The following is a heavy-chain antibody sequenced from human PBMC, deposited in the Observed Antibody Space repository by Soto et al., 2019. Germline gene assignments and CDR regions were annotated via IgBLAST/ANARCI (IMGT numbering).Heavy chain of an antibody. V-gene: IGHV3-11*06. Sequence: KAGGCLRLSCGASVFTFSDYYMIWIRQAPGKGLEWVSYISSSSSYTNYADSVKGRFTISRDNAKNSLYLQMNSLRAEDTAVYYCARGGELHFDYWGQGTLVTVSS. J-gene: IGHJ4*02. CDR2: ISSSSSYT. D-gene: IGHD1-26*01. CDR3: ARGGELHFDY. CDR1: VFTFSDYY.